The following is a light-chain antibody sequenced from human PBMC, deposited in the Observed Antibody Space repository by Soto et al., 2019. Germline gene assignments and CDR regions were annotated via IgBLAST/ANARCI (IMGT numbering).Light chain of an antibody. CDR2: AAS. V-gene: IGKV1D-12*01. CDR1: QGLSSW. J-gene: IGKJ4*01. Sequence: IQMTQSPSSVSASVGDRVTITCRASQGLSSWLAWYQQKPGKAPKLLIYAASSLQSGVPSRFSCSGSGTGFTLTISSLQPEDFATYYCQQANSFPPTFGGGTKVDIK. CDR3: QQANSFPPT.